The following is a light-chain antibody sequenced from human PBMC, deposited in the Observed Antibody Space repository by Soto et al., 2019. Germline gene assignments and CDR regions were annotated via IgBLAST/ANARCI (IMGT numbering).Light chain of an antibody. J-gene: IGKJ2*01. CDR1: QSVSSN. V-gene: IGKV3-15*01. Sequence: EIVMTQSPATLSVSPGERATLSCRASQSVSSNLAWYQQKPGQAPRLLIYGASTRATGIPARFSGSGSGTAFTLTISSLHSEDFAVYYWQQYNNWPPYTCGQGTKLEIK. CDR3: QQYNNWPPYT. CDR2: GAS.